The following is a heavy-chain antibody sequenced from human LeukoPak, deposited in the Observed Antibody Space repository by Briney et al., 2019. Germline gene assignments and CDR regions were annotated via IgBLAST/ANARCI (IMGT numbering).Heavy chain of an antibody. CDR1: GGSISSSSYY. D-gene: IGHD6-13*01. CDR3: ARRGIEGFDY. J-gene: IGHJ4*02. V-gene: IGHV4-39*01. Sequence: PSETLSLTRTVSGGSISSSSYYWGWIRQPPGKGLEWIGSIYYSGSTYYNPSLKSRVTISVDTSKNQFSLKLSSVTAADTAVYYCARRGIEGFDYWGQGTLVTVSS. CDR2: IYYSGST.